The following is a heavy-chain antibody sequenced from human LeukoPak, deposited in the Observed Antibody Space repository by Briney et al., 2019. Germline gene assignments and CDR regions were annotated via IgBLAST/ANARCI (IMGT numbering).Heavy chain of an antibody. Sequence: SVKVSCKASGGTFSSYAISWVRQAPGQGLEWMGGIIPIFGTANYAQKFQSRVTITAGESTSTAYMELSSLRSEDTAVYYCARETHCSSTSCYSLYWFDPWGQGTLVTVSS. CDR1: GGTFSSYA. CDR2: IIPIFGTA. V-gene: IGHV1-69*13. CDR3: ARETHCSSTSCYSLYWFDP. J-gene: IGHJ5*02. D-gene: IGHD2-2*02.